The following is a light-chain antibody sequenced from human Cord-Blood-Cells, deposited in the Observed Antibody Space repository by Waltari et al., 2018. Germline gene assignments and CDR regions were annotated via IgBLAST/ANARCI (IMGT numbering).Light chain of an antibody. CDR2: EVS. Sequence: QSALTQPAPVSGSRGQPNIISCTGTSSDVGEYNHVSWNPQHPGKASKLMIYEVSNRPSGVTNRFSGAKSGNTASLTISGLQAEDEADYYCSSYTSSSTLYVFGTGTKVTVL. J-gene: IGLJ1*01. V-gene: IGLV2-14*01. CDR1: SSDVGEYNH. CDR3: SSYTSSSTLYV.